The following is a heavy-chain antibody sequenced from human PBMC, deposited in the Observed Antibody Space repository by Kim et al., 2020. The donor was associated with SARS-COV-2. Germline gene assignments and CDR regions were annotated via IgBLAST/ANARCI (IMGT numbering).Heavy chain of an antibody. Sequence: DYAAPVKGRFTISRDDSKNTLYLQMNSLKTEDTAVYYCTTGSMVRGVPGYWGQGTLVTVSS. CDR3: TTGSMVRGVPGY. J-gene: IGHJ4*02. D-gene: IGHD3-10*01. V-gene: IGHV3-15*01.